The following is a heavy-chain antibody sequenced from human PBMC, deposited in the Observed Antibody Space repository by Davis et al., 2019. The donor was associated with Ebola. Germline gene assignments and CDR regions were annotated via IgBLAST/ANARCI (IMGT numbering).Heavy chain of an antibody. CDR3: AGGRFLEWLFDY. J-gene: IGHJ4*02. D-gene: IGHD3-3*01. CDR2: IYYSGST. V-gene: IGHV4-39*01. Sequence: MPSETLSLTCTVSGGSISSSSYYWGWIRQPPGKGLEWIGSIYYSGSTYYNPSLKRRVTISVDTSKNQFSLKLSSVTAADTAVYYCAGGRFLEWLFDYWGQGTLVTVSS. CDR1: GGSISSSSYY.